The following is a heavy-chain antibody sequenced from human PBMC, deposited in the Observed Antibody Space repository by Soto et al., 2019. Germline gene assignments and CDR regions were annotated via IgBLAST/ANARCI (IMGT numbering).Heavy chain of an antibody. CDR3: AIGHSYGQFDI. CDR2: IIPLLYTP. D-gene: IGHD5-12*01. V-gene: IGHV1-69*01. CDR1: GGTLSNYA. J-gene: IGHJ4*02. Sequence: QIQLVQSGAEVKNPGSSVKVSCKAPGGTLSNYAVSWVRQAPGHGLGWMGGIIPLLYTPTYARKFEDRVTIIADESASTAYMDLAGLRSDDTAVYYCAIGHSYGQFDIWGQGTQVTVSS.